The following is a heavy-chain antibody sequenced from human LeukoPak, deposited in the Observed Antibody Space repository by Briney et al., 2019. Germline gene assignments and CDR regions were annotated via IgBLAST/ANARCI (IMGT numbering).Heavy chain of an antibody. D-gene: IGHD6-13*01. CDR2: MNPNSGNT. J-gene: IGHJ4*02. Sequence: ASVKVSCKASGYTFTSYDINWVRQATGQGLEWMGWMNPNSGNTGYAQKFQGRVTMTRNTSISTAYMELSSLRSEDMAVYYCAREVPHGYSSSRGYFDYWGQGTLVTVSS. CDR1: GYTFTSYD. V-gene: IGHV1-8*01. CDR3: AREVPHGYSSSRGYFDY.